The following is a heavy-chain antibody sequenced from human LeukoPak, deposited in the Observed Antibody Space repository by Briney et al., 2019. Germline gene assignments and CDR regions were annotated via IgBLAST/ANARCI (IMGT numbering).Heavy chain of an antibody. CDR3: ARAQGNGLIDF. CDR2: IHHSGST. V-gene: IGHV4-4*02. D-gene: IGHD3/OR15-3a*01. J-gene: IGHJ4*02. Sequence: SETLSLTCAVSGGSISSCNWWSWVRQPPGKGLEWIGEIHHSGSTNYNPSLKSRVTISVDKSRNQFSLKLSSVTAADTADYYCARAQGNGLIDFWGQGTLVTVSS. CDR1: GGSISSCNW.